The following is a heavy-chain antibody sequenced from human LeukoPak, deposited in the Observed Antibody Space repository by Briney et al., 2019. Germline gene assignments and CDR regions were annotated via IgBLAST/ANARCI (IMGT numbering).Heavy chain of an antibody. CDR3: ANSGGFGHYYYYGMDV. D-gene: IGHD3-10*01. CDR2: ISSSGSTI. CDR1: GFTFSDYY. Sequence: GGSLRLSCAASGFTFSDYYMSWIRQAPGKGLEWVSYISSSGSTIYYADSVKGRFTISRDNAKNSLYLQMNSLRAEDTAVYCCANSGGFGHYYYYGMDVWGQGTTVTVSS. J-gene: IGHJ6*02. V-gene: IGHV3-11*01.